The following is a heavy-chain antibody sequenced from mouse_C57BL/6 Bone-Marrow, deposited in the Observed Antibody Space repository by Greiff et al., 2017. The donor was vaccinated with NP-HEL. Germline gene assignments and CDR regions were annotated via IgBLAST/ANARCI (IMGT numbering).Heavy chain of an antibody. CDR3: ASPGTVVAPHFDY. D-gene: IGHD1-1*01. J-gene: IGHJ2*01. CDR2: ISYDGSN. V-gene: IGHV3-6*01. Sequence: ESGPGLVKPSQSLSLTCSVTGYSITSGYYWNWIRQFPGNKLEWMGYISYDGSNNYNPSLKNRISITRDTSKNQFFLKLNSVTTEDTATYYCASPGTVVAPHFDYWGQGTTLTVSS. CDR1: GYSITSGYY.